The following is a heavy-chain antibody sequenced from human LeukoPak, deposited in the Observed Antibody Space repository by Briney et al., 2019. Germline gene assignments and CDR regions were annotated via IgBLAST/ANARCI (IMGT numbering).Heavy chain of an antibody. D-gene: IGHD6-13*01. J-gene: IGHJ4*02. CDR3: AYMKGSSWYYFDY. CDR2: IYTSGST. CDR1: GGSISSYY. Sequence: SETLSLTCTVSGGSISSYYWSWLRQPAGKGLGWIGRIYTSGSTDYNPSLKSRVTISVDKSKNQFSLKLSSVTAADTAVYYCAYMKGSSWYYFDYWGQGTLVTVSS. V-gene: IGHV4-4*07.